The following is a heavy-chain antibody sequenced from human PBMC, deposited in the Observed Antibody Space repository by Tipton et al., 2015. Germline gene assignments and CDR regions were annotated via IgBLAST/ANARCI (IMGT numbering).Heavy chain of an antibody. V-gene: IGHV4-4*02. CDR2: IFHSGNT. J-gene: IGHJ6*02. Sequence: TLSLTCAVSGGSISSGHWWTWVRQPPGKGLEWIGEIFHSGNTDYNPSLKSRVTMSVDKSKNQFSLTLNSVAAADTAVYYCARDLEHGMDVWGHGTTVTVSS. CDR1: GGSISSGHW. D-gene: IGHD5-24*01. CDR3: ARDLEHGMDV.